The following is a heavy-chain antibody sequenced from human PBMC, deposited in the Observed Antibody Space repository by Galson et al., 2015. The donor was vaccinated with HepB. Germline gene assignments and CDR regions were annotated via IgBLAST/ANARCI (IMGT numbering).Heavy chain of an antibody. J-gene: IGHJ3*02. CDR2: ISSSSSYI. V-gene: IGHV3-21*01. Sequence: SLRLSCAASGFTFSSYSMNWVRQAPGKGLEWVSSISSSSSYIYYADSVKGRFTISRDNAKNSLYLQMNSLRAEDTAVYYCARELPMAGIDAFDIWGQGTMVTVSS. D-gene: IGHD6-19*01. CDR3: ARELPMAGIDAFDI. CDR1: GFTFSSYS.